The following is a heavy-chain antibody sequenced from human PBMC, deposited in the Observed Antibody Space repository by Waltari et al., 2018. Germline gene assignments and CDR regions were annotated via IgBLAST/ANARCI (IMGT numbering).Heavy chain of an antibody. J-gene: IGHJ4*02. V-gene: IGHV3-7*01. D-gene: IGHD3-16*01. CDR2: IKQDGSEK. CDR1: GFTFGSFW. CDR3: ARLLGGVTTFDS. Sequence: EVQLVESGGGLVRPGGSLSLSCAALGFTFGSFWMGGVGQAPGKGLEWVASIKQDGSEKYYVDSVKGRFTISRDNVDYSLFLQMSTLRAEDTAVYYCARLLGGVTTFDSWGQGTLVTVSS.